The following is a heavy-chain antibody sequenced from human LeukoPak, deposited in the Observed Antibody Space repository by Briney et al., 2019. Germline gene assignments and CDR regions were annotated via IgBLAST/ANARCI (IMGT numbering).Heavy chain of an antibody. J-gene: IGHJ1*01. D-gene: IGHD3-22*01. CDR2: ITRSASPM. CDR1: GFTFNLYT. Sequence: KPGGSLRLSCVASGFTFNLYTMNWVRQAPGKGLEWVSSITRSASPMYYADSVKGRFTISRDNARNSLYLQMNSLRDEDTAVYYCARSYYDNSGFYRHWGQGNLLSVSS. CDR3: ARSYYDNSGFYRH. V-gene: IGHV3-21*01.